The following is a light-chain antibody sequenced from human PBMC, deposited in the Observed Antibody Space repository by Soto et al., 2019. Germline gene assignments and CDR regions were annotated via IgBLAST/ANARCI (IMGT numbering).Light chain of an antibody. Sequence: QSVLTHPPSVSGAPGQRVTLSCTGSSSNIGAGYDVHWYQQLPGTAPKLLIYGNSNRPSGVPDRFSGSKSGTSASLAITGLQAEDEADYYCQSYDSSLSAFYVFGTGTKVTVL. J-gene: IGLJ1*01. CDR1: SSNIGAGYD. CDR3: QSYDSSLSAFYV. V-gene: IGLV1-40*01. CDR2: GNS.